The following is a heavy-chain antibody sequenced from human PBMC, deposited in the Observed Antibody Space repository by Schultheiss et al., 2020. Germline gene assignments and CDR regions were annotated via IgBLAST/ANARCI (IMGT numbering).Heavy chain of an antibody. CDR2: IYSGGGT. D-gene: IGHD7-27*01. Sequence: GGSLRLSCSASGFTFSTYAMHWVRQAPGKGLEWVSVIYSGGGTYYADSVKGRFTISRDNSKNTLYLQMNSLRAEDTAVYYCASVPGAEDFDYWGQGTLVTVSS. CDR1: GFTFSTYA. CDR3: ASVPGAEDFDY. V-gene: IGHV3-53*01. J-gene: IGHJ4*02.